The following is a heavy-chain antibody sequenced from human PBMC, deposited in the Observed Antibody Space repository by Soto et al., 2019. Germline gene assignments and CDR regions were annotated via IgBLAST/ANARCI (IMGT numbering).Heavy chain of an antibody. CDR2: FDPEDGET. CDR1: GYTLTELF. V-gene: IGHV1-24*01. J-gene: IGHJ4*02. Sequence: GASVKVSCKVSGYTLTELFMHWVRQAPGKGLEWMGGFDPEDGETIYAQKFQGRVTMTEDTSTDTAYMELSSLRSEDTAVYYCATVGDFWSGYSFDYWGQGTLVTVSS. CDR3: ATVGDFWSGYSFDY. D-gene: IGHD3-3*01.